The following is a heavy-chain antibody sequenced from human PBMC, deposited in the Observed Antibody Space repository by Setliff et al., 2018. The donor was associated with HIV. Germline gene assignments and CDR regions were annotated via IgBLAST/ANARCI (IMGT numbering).Heavy chain of an antibody. CDR1: GGSISGHY. Sequence: SETLSLTCTVSGGSISGHYWSWIRQTPGKGLEWIGYVYYNGRTTYNPSLRSRVTISVDTSKNQFSLRLSSVTAADTAVYYCARQGLVLVPASIDWRLPPSPIDYWGQGALVTVSS. D-gene: IGHD2-2*01. CDR2: VYYNGRT. V-gene: IGHV4-59*08. J-gene: IGHJ4*02. CDR3: ARQGLVLVPASIDWRLPPSPIDY.